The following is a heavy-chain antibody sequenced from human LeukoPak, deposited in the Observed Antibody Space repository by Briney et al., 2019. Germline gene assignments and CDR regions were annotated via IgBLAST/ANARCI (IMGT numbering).Heavy chain of an antibody. D-gene: IGHD2-15*01. J-gene: IGHJ4*02. CDR2: ISGSGGST. V-gene: IGHV3-23*01. CDR3: ARIGRGYCSGGSCSGFDY. CDR1: GFTFSSYG. Sequence: PGGSLRVSCAASGFTFSSYGMSWVRQAPGKGLEWVSAISGSGGSTYYADSVKGRFTISRDNSKNTLYLQMNSLRAEDTAVYYCARIGRGYCSGGSCSGFDYWGQGTLVTVSS.